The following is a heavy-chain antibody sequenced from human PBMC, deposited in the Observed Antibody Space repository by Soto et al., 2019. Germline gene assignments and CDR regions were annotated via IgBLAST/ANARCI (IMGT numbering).Heavy chain of an antibody. Sequence: PGGSLRLSCAASGFTFSSYAMHWVRQAPGKGLEYVSAISSNGGSTYYANSVKGRFTISGDNSKNTLYLQMGSLRAEDMAVYYCARENCSSTSCYAFDIWGQGTMVTVSS. V-gene: IGHV3-64*01. CDR2: ISSNGGST. J-gene: IGHJ3*02. CDR3: ARENCSSTSCYAFDI. D-gene: IGHD2-2*01. CDR1: GFTFSSYA.